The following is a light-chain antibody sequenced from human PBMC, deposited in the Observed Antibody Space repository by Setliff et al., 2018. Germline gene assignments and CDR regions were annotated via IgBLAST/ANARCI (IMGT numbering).Light chain of an antibody. Sequence: LTQPASVSGSPGQSITISCTGTSSDVGGYHYVSWYQQHPGKAPKLMIYDVSNRPSGVSNRFSGSKSGNTASLTISGLQAEDEADYYCSSYTSSSSYVFGTGTKVTVL. CDR2: DVS. V-gene: IGLV2-14*03. J-gene: IGLJ1*01. CDR3: SSYTSSSSYV. CDR1: SSDVGGYHY.